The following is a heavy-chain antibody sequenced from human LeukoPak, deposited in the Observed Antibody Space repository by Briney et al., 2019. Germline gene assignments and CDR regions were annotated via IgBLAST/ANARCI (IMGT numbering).Heavy chain of an antibody. Sequence: GGSLRLSCAASGFTFSSYSMNWVRQAPGKGLGWVSSISSSSSYIYYADSVKGRFTISRDNAKNSLSLQMISLRAEDTAVYFCARDPGYCTSTSCYALYYFDYWGQGILVTVSS. CDR2: ISSSSSYI. CDR3: ARDPGYCTSTSCYALYYFDY. V-gene: IGHV3-21*01. D-gene: IGHD2-2*01. CDR1: GFTFSSYS. J-gene: IGHJ4*02.